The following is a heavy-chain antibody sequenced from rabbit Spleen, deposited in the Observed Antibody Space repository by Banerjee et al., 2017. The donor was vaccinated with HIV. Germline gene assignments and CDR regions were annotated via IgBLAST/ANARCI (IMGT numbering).Heavy chain of an antibody. CDR1: GFDFTNYG. CDR2: IDPVFGIT. Sequence: QEQLVESGGDLVKPEGSLTLTCTASGFDFTNYGVSWVRQAPGKGLEWIGYIDPVFGITYYANWVNGRFSISRENAQNTVFLQMTSLTAADTATYFCARDLAGVIGWNFNLWGPGTLVTVS. D-gene: IGHD4-1*01. V-gene: IGHV1S47*01. CDR3: ARDLAGVIGWNFNL. J-gene: IGHJ4*01.